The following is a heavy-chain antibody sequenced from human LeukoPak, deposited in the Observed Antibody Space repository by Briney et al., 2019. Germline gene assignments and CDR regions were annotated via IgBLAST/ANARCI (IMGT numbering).Heavy chain of an antibody. CDR3: ARLTDSGSYPLYYFDY. CDR1: GGSISSYY. J-gene: IGHJ4*02. V-gene: IGHV4-59*08. CDR2: IYYSGST. Sequence: SETLSLTCTVSGGSISSYYWSWIRQPPGKGLEWLGYIYYSGSTNYNPSLKSRVTISVDTSKNQFSLKLSSVTAADTAVYYCARLTDSGSYPLYYFDYWGQGTLVTVSS. D-gene: IGHD1-26*01.